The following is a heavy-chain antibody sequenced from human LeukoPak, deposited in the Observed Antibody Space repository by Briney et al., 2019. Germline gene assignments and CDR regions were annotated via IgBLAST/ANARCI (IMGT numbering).Heavy chain of an antibody. Sequence: ASVKVSCKASGYTFTGYYMHWVRQAPGQGLEWMGWINPNSGGTNYAQKFQGRVTMTRDTSTSTSHMEMTRLRSDDTPVYSCARGVITPFDYYYYMDVWGKGTTVTTSS. CDR1: GYTFTGYY. J-gene: IGHJ6*03. CDR3: ARGVITPFDYYYYMDV. D-gene: IGHD3-22*01. CDR2: INPNSGGT. V-gene: IGHV1-2*02.